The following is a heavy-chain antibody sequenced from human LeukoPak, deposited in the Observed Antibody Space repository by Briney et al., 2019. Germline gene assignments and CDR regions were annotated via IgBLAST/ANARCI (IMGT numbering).Heavy chain of an antibody. Sequence: PGGSLRLSCAASGFTVSSNYMSWVRQAPGKGLEWVSAIYSGGSTYYADSVKGRFTISRDNSKNTLYLQMNSLRAEDTAVYYCARGSYQLLYIDYWGQGTLVTVSS. CDR3: ARGSYQLLYIDY. D-gene: IGHD2-2*02. V-gene: IGHV3-53*01. J-gene: IGHJ4*02. CDR2: IYSGGST. CDR1: GFTVSSNY.